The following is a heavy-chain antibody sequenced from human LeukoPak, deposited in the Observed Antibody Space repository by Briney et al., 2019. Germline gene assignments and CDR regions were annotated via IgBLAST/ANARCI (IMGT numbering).Heavy chain of an antibody. D-gene: IGHD3-3*01. CDR3: ARISRLNWYFDL. CDR1: GYTFTSYD. CDR2: MNPNSGNT. V-gene: IGHV1-8*01. Sequence: ASVKVSCKASGYTFTSYDINWVRQATGQGLEWMGWMNPNSGNTGYAQKFQGRVTMTRNTSISTAYMELSSLRSEDTAAYYCARISRLNWYFDLWGRGTLVTVSS. J-gene: IGHJ2*01.